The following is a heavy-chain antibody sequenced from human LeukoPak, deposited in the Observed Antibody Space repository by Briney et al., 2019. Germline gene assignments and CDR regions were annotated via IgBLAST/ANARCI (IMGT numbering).Heavy chain of an antibody. J-gene: IGHJ3*02. D-gene: IGHD1-26*01. CDR2: IIPIFGTA. CDR1: GGTFSSYA. CDR3: ARGLGSGSYFNAFDI. V-gene: IGHV1-69*01. Sequence: ASVKVSCKASGGTFSSYAISWVRQAPGQGLEWMGGIIPIFGTANYAQKFQGRVTITADESTSTAYMELSSLRSEDTAVYYCARGLGSGSYFNAFDIWGQGTMVTVSS.